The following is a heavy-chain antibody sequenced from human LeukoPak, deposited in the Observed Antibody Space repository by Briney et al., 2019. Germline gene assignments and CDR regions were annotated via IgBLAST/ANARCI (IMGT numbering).Heavy chain of an antibody. V-gene: IGHV1-18*01. J-gene: IGHJ4*02. CDR2: ISAYNGNT. D-gene: IGHD6-13*01. CDR3: ANTRYSSSWYYFDY. Sequence: VASVKVSCKASGYTFTSYGISWVRQAPGQGLEWMGWISAYNGNTNYAQKLQGRVTMTTDTSTSTAYMELSSLTSEDTAVYYCANTRYSSSWYYFDYWGQGTLVTVSS. CDR1: GYTFTSYG.